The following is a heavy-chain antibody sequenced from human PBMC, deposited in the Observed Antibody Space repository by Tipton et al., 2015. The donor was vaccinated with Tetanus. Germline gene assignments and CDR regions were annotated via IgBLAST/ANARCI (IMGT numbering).Heavy chain of an antibody. CDR1: GFTFSNYK. V-gene: IGHV3-21*01. Sequence: QLVQSGGGLVKPGGSLRLSCVVSGFTFSNYKMNWVRQAPGKGLEWVSSISSTSSYIDYADSLKGRFIVSRDNAKNSMYLQINNLRDDDTAVYYGASGVTLDYWGQGTVVSVSS. D-gene: IGHD3-10*01. CDR3: ASGVTLDY. J-gene: IGHJ4*02. CDR2: ISSTSSYI.